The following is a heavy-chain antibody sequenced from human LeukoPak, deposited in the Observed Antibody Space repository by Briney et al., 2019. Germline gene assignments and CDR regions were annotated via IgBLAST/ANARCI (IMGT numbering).Heavy chain of an antibody. CDR3: AKNIAKYYYDSSGGY. CDR2: ISYDGSNK. V-gene: IGHV3-30*18. Sequence: PGGSLRLSCAASGFTFSSYGMHWVRQAPGKGLEWVAVISYDGSNKYYADSVKGRFTISRDNSKNTLYLQMNSLRAEDTAVYYCAKNIAKYYYDSSGGYWGQGTLVTVSS. CDR1: GFTFSSYG. D-gene: IGHD3-22*01. J-gene: IGHJ4*02.